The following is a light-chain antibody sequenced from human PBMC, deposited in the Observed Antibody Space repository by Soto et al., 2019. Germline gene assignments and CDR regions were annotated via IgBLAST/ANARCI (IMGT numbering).Light chain of an antibody. J-gene: IGKJ4*01. V-gene: IGKV1-39*01. CDR1: QSISSY. CDR2: VAS. CDR3: QQSASTPQT. Sequence: DIQMTQSPSSLSASVGDRVTITCRASQSISSYLSWYQQKPGKAPKLLINVASTLQSSVPSRFSGSGSGTDFTLAISSLQPEDFATYYCQQSASTPQTFGGGTRVEIK.